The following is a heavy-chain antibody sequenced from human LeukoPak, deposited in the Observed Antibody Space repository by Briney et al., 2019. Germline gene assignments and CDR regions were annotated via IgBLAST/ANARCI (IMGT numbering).Heavy chain of an antibody. J-gene: IGHJ6*03. D-gene: IGHD2-15*01. V-gene: IGHV3-43D*03. CDR3: AKSGYCSGGSCYFYMDV. Sequence: GGSLRLSCAASGFTFDDYAMHWVRQAPGKGLERVSLISWDGGSTYYADSVKGRFTISRDNSKNSLYLQMNSLRAEDTALYYCAKSGYCSGGSCYFYMDVWGKGTTVIVTS. CDR1: GFTFDDYA. CDR2: ISWDGGST.